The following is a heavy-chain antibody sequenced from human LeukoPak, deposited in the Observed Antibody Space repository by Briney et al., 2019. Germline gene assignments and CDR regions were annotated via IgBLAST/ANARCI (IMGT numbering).Heavy chain of an antibody. CDR3: AKAMTTVTSLFDY. J-gene: IGHJ4*02. D-gene: IGHD4-11*01. V-gene: IGHV3-23*03. CDR2: IYGGGTNS. CDR1: GFTLSNYG. Sequence: GGSLRLSCAASGFTLSNYGVSWLRQAPGKGLEGFSHIYGGGTNSYYAHSVKGRFTISRDNSKITLYLQMNSLRAEDTAVYYCAKAMTTVTSLFDYWGQETLVTVSS.